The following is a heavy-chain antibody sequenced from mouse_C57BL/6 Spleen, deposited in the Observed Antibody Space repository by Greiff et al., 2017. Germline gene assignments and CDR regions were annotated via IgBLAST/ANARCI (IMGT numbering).Heavy chain of an antibody. Sequence: QVQLKESGPGLVQPSQSLSITCTVSGFSLTSYGVHWVRQSPGKGLEWLGVLWSGGSTDYNAAFISRLSISKDNSKSQVFFKMNSLQADDTAIYYCARNYGSSSYYAMDYWGQGTSVTVSS. CDR1: GFSLTSYG. D-gene: IGHD1-1*01. J-gene: IGHJ4*01. CDR3: ARNYGSSSYYAMDY. CDR2: LWSGGST. V-gene: IGHV2-2*01.